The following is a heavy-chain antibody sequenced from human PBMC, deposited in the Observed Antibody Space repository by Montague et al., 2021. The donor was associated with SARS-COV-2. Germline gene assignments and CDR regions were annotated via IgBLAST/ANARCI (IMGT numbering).Heavy chain of an antibody. CDR3: ARSKLLRSGYSSGWYGPGWFDP. Sequence: CAISGDSVSSNSGAWNWIRLSPSRGLEWLVRTYYRSKWYVDYAGSVRSRITINPDTSKNQFSLQMSSVTPDDTAVYCCARSKLLRSGYSSGWYGPGWFDPWGQGTPVTVSS. J-gene: IGHJ5*02. V-gene: IGHV6-1*01. D-gene: IGHD6-19*01. CDR2: TYYRSKWYV. CDR1: GDSVSSNSGA.